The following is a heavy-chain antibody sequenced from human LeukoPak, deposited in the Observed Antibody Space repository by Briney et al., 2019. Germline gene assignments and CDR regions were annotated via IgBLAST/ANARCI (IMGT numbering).Heavy chain of an antibody. CDR3: TRGAGWLIDY. D-gene: IGHD3-16*01. CDR1: GDSISDYY. CDR2: FHNSGTS. V-gene: IGHV4-59*01. Sequence: PSETLSLTCTVSGDSISDYYRGWIRQPPGKGLEWIGYFHNSGTSTYNPSLKSRVTISADTSKNQFSLKLNSLTTADTAVYYCTRGAGWLIDYWGQGILVTVSS. J-gene: IGHJ4*02.